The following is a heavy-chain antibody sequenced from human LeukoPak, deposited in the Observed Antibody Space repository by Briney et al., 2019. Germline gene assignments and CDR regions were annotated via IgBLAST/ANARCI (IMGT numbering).Heavy chain of an antibody. CDR1: GFIFSSYA. CDR2: ISSSSSYI. V-gene: IGHV3-21*01. J-gene: IGHJ4*02. Sequence: GGSLRLSCAASGFIFSSYAMNWVRQAPGKGLEWVSSISSSSSYIYYADSVKGRFTISRDNAKNSLYLQMNSLRAEDTAVYYCARVSWELLPFDYWGQGTLVTVSS. D-gene: IGHD1-26*01. CDR3: ARVSWELLPFDY.